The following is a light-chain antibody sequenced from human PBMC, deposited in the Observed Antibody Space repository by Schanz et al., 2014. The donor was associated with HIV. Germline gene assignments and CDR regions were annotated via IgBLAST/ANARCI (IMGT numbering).Light chain of an antibody. Sequence: QSALTQPPSASGSPGQSVTISCTGTSSDIGGSKYFFWYQQHPGKAPQIIIFEVNKRPSGVPDRFSGSRSGNTASLTISGLQAEDEADYYCTSYTNSPNVVFGGGTKLTVL. J-gene: IGLJ2*01. V-gene: IGLV2-8*01. CDR1: SSDIGGSKY. CDR2: EVN. CDR3: TSYTNSPNVV.